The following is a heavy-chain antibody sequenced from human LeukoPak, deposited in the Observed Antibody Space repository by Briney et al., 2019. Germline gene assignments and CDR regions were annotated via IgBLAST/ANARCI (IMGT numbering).Heavy chain of an antibody. CDR2: IYHSGST. D-gene: IGHD6-19*01. Sequence: PSETLSLTCTVSGGSISSSNWWSWVRQPPGKGLEWIGEIYHSGSTNYNPSLKSRVTISVDKSKNQFSLKLSSVTAADTAVYYCARGDHSSGWYPSFDYWGQGTLVTVSS. CDR1: GGSISSSNW. V-gene: IGHV4-4*02. CDR3: ARGDHSSGWYPSFDY. J-gene: IGHJ4*02.